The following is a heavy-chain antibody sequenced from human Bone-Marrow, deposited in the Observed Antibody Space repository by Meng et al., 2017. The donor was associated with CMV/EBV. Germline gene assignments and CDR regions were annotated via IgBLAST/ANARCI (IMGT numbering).Heavy chain of an antibody. D-gene: IGHD2-2*02. CDR1: GGTFSSYA. V-gene: IGHV1-69*05. CDR2: IIPIFGTA. Sequence: SVKVSCKASGGTFSSYAISWVRQAPGQGLEWMGGIIPIFGTANYAQKFQGRVTITTDESTSTAYMELSSLRSEDTAVYYCARPSIVVVPAAIPPHMSGYYYYGMDVWGQGTTVTASS. J-gene: IGHJ6*02. CDR3: ARPSIVVVPAAIPPHMSGYYYYGMDV.